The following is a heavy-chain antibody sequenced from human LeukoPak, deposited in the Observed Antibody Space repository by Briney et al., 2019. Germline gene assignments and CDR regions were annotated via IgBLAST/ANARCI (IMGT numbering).Heavy chain of an antibody. Sequence: QPGGSLRLSCAASGFTFSNYAMSWVRQAPGKGLEWVSTISGSGGSTYYADSVKGRFTFSRDNAKNTLYLQMNSLRAEDTAVYYCARAPGSSGPPPFDAFDIWGQGTMVTVSS. V-gene: IGHV3-23*01. CDR1: GFTFSNYA. CDR3: ARAPGSSGPPPFDAFDI. CDR2: ISGSGGST. D-gene: IGHD3-22*01. J-gene: IGHJ3*02.